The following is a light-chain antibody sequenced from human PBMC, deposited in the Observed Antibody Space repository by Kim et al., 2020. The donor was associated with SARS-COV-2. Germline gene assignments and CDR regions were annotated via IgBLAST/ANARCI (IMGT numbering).Light chain of an antibody. V-gene: IGKV3D-15*01. J-gene: IGKJ4*01. CDR3: QQYETWLT. CDR1: QSVSQN. Sequence: SVSPGERVTLSCRASQSVSQNLVWYQQKPGQAPRLLIYRASTRATGIPVRFIGSGSGTAFTLTITSLQSDDSAVYYCQQYETWLTFGGGTKVDIK. CDR2: RAS.